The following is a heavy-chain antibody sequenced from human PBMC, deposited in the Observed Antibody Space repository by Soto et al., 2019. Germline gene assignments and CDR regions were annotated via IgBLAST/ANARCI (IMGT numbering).Heavy chain of an antibody. V-gene: IGHV3-74*01. D-gene: IGHD6-19*01. Sequence: GGSLRLSCAASGFTFSSYWMHWVRQAPGKGLVWVSRVKGDGSERTYADSVKGRFTISRDNTKNTLYLQMNSLRPEDTAVYYCTRAQWLADDVFDIWGHGTMVTVSS. CDR3: TRAQWLADDVFDI. J-gene: IGHJ3*02. CDR1: GFTFSSYW. CDR2: VKGDGSER.